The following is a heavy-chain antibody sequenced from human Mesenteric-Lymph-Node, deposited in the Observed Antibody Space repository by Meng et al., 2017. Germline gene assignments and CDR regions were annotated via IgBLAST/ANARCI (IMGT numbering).Heavy chain of an antibody. CDR3: AEGSGSYAVAY. J-gene: IGHJ4*02. CDR1: GFTFSSYS. CDR2: ISSNSYYI. Sequence: EVQLVESGGGLVKPGGSLRLSCAASGFTFSSYSMNWVRQAPGKGLEWVSYISSNSYYISYADSVKGRFTISRDNAKNSVYLQMNSLRAGDTAVYYCAEGSGSYAVAYWGQGTLVTVSS. D-gene: IGHD1-26*01. V-gene: IGHV3-21*01.